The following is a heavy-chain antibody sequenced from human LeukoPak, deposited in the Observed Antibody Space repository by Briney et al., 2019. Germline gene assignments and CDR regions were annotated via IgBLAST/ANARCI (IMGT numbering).Heavy chain of an antibody. CDR1: GGTFISYA. V-gene: IGHV1-69*06. Sequence: ASVTVSCKASGGTFISYAISWVRQAPGQGLEWMGGSIPIFGTANYAQKFQGRVTITADKSTSTAYMELSSLRSEDTAVYYCASLVVDTAMVDYWGQGTLVTVSS. CDR3: ASLVVDTAMVDY. CDR2: SIPIFGTA. D-gene: IGHD5-18*01. J-gene: IGHJ4*02.